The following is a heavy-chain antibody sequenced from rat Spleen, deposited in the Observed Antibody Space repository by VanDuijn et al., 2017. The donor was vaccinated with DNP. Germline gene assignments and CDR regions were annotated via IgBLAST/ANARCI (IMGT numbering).Heavy chain of an antibody. J-gene: IGHJ2*01. D-gene: IGHD1-4*01. V-gene: IGHV5-7*01. Sequence: EVQLVESGGGLVQPGRSMKLSCAALGFTFSDNNMAWVRQAPKKGLEWVATITYDGSNTYYRDSVKGRFIISRNNARSTLYLQMDSLRSEDTAAYYCAGRPPPTRGPFDYWGQGVMVTVSS. CDR2: ITYDGSNT. CDR1: GFTFSDNN. CDR3: AGRPPPTRGPFDY.